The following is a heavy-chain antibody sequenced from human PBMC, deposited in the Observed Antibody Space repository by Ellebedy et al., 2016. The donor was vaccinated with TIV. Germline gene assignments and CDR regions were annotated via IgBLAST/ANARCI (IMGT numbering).Heavy chain of an antibody. CDR2: ICSSSSTI. D-gene: IGHD4-17*01. V-gene: IGHV3-48*04. J-gene: IGHJ4*02. CDR3: ARAGDYNLLSPAGGY. CDR1: GFTFSIYW. Sequence: GESLKISCAASGFTFSIYWMSWVRQAPGKGLEWVSYICSSSSTIYYADSVKGRFTVSRDDANDSLYLQMDSLRADDTAVYYCARAGDYNLLSPAGGYWGQGTLVTVSS.